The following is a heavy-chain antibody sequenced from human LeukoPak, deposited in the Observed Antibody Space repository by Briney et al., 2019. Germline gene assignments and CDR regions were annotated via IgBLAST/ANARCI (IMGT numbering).Heavy chain of an antibody. CDR2: INPNSGGT. CDR1: GYTFTVYY. V-gene: IGHV1-2*02. CDR3: ARDSSSWYRYFDY. J-gene: IGHJ4*02. Sequence: GASVKVSCKASGYTFTVYYMHWVRQAPGQGLEWMGWINPNSGGTNYAQKFQGRVTMTRDTSISTAYMELSRLRSDDTAVYYCARDSSSWYRYFDYWGQGTLVTVSS. D-gene: IGHD6-13*01.